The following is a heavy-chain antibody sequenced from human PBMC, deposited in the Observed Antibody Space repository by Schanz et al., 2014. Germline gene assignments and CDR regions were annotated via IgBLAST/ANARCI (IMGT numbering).Heavy chain of an antibody. V-gene: IGHV3-23*01. CDR3: AEIERNED. J-gene: IGHJ4*02. CDR1: TFTFDHYA. Sequence: EVQLLESGGGLVQPGGSLKLSCSASTFTFDHYAMTWVRQIPGKGLEWVSAISASGGSTYYAESVKGRFTISRDNSKNTLYLQMNSLRAEDTAVYFCAEIERNEDWGQRTLVTVSS. CDR2: ISASGGST. D-gene: IGHD1-1*01.